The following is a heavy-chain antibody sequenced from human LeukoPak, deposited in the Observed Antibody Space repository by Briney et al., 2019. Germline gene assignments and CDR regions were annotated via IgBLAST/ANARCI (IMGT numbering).Heavy chain of an antibody. Sequence: MPSETLSLTCTVSGGSISSSSYYWGWIRQPPGKGLEWIGSIYYSGSTYYNPSLKSRVTISVDTSKNQFSLKLSSVTAADTAVYYCARPITTVRGVTFWFDPWGQGTLVTVSS. V-gene: IGHV4-39*01. CDR3: ARPITTVRGVTFWFDP. CDR2: IYYSGST. J-gene: IGHJ5*02. CDR1: GGSISSSSYY. D-gene: IGHD3-10*01.